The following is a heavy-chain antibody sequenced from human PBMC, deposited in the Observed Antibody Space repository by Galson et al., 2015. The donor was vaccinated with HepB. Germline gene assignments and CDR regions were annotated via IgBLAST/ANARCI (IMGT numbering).Heavy chain of an antibody. CDR2: TYYRSKWYN. Sequence: CAISGDSVSSNSAAWNWIRQSPSRGLEWLGRTYYRSKWYNDYAVSVKSRITINPDTSKNQFSPQLNSVTPEDTAVYYCARDSITMIVVDNYYYGMDVWGQGTTVTVSS. CDR1: GDSVSSNSAA. V-gene: IGHV6-1*01. J-gene: IGHJ6*02. CDR3: ARDSITMIVVDNYYYGMDV. D-gene: IGHD3-22*01.